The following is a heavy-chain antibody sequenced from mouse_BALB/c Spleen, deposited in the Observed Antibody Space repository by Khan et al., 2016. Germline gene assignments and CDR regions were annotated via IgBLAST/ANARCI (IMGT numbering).Heavy chain of an antibody. D-gene: IGHD2-4*01. CDR1: GYTVTSYW. CDR2: TFPSDSYT. V-gene: IGHV1-69*02. J-gene: IGHJ3*01. Sequence: QVQLQQPGAELVRPGASVKLSCKASGYTVTSYWINWMKQRPGQGLEWIGNTFPSDSYTNYNQKFRDKATLTVDKSSSTAYMQLSSPTSEDSAVYYCTRGESTMIRGFAYWGQGTLVTVSA. CDR3: TRGESTMIRGFAY.